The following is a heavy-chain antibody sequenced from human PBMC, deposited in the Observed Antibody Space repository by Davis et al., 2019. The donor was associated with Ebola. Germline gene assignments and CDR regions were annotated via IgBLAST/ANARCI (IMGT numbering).Heavy chain of an antibody. J-gene: IGHJ5*02. Sequence: SETLSLTCTVSGGSISSYYWGWIRQPPGKELEWIGSMYHSGSTYYNPSLKSRVTISVDTSKNQFSLKLRSVTAADTAVYYCASLDYGGNSGLDPWGQGTLVTVSS. D-gene: IGHD4-23*01. CDR2: MYHSGST. V-gene: IGHV4-38-2*02. CDR3: ASLDYGGNSGLDP. CDR1: GGSISSYY.